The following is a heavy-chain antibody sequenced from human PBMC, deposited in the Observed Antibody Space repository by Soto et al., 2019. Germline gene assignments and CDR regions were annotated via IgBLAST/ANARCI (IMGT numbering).Heavy chain of an antibody. D-gene: IGHD1-26*01. Sequence: SETLSLPCNVSGASISSYYWSWIRQPPGKELEWIGFINNSETTNYNPSLKSRVTISIDTSRNLFSLNLSSVTAADTAVYYCARTVSGSYYGYFDYWGQGTLVTVS. CDR3: ARTVSGSYYGYFDY. J-gene: IGHJ4*02. CDR1: GASISSYY. V-gene: IGHV4-59*01. CDR2: INNSETT.